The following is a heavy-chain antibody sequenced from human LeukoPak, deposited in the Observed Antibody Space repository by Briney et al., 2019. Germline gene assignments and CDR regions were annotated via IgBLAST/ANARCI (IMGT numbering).Heavy chain of an antibody. CDR2: ISGSGLTS. V-gene: IGHV3-23*01. D-gene: IGHD3-10*01. Sequence: PGGSLRLSCAASGLTFSRYAMSWVRQAPGKGLEWVSVISGSGLTSYSADSVKGRFTISRDNSKHTLFLQMSSLRAEDAAVYYCAKGSPLDLGAGQSYYYGLGVWGQGTTVTVSS. CDR1: GLTFSRYA. J-gene: IGHJ6*02. CDR3: AKGSPLDLGAGQSYYYGLGV.